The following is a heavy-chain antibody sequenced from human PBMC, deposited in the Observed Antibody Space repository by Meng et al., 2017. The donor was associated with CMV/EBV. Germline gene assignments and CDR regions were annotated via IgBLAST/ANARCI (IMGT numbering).Heavy chain of an antibody. V-gene: IGHV4-4*07. Sequence: QVQRQESGQGLVHPSETLSLTCTVSGGSISSYDWSWIRQTAGKGLVWIRRIYTSGSTNYNPSLKSRVTMSVDTSKNQLSLKLSSVTAADTAVYYCARDLMNCSSTSCANWFDPWGQGTLVTVSS. CDR2: IYTSGST. CDR3: ARDLMNCSSTSCANWFDP. CDR1: GGSISSYD. J-gene: IGHJ5*02. D-gene: IGHD2-2*01.